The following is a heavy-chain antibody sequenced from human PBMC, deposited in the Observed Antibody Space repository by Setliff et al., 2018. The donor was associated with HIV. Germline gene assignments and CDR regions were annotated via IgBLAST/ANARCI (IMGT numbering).Heavy chain of an antibody. D-gene: IGHD3-22*01. V-gene: IGHV1-46*01. CDR1: GYTFTGYY. CDR2: INPSGGSA. Sequence: ASVKVSCKASGYTFTGYYMHWVRQAPGQGLEWMGWINPSGGSASYAQKFQGRVTMSRDTSTSTVYMELSSLRSEDTAVYYCARDYFDSSAYHYGFGAFDIWGQGTMVTVSS. J-gene: IGHJ3*02. CDR3: ARDYFDSSAYHYGFGAFDI.